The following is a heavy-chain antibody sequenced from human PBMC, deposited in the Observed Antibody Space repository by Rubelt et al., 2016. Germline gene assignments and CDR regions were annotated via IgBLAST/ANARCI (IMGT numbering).Heavy chain of an antibody. CDR3: ARGGGYSYGTWYFDL. CDR1: GGSISSYY. CDR2: IYYSGST. J-gene: IGHJ2*01. Sequence: QVQLQESGPGLVKPSETLSLTCTVSGGSISSYYWSWIRQPPGKGLEWIGYIYYSGSTNYNPSLKSRVTISVDTSKNQFSLKLSSVTAADTAVYYCARGGGYSYGTWYFDLWGRGTLVTVSS. V-gene: IGHV4-59*01. D-gene: IGHD5-18*01.